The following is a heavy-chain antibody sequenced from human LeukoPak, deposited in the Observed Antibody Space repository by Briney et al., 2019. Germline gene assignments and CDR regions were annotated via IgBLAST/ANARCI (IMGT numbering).Heavy chain of an antibody. CDR3: ARDANDIVVVPAAIATDY. V-gene: IGHV1-18*01. D-gene: IGHD2-2*02. J-gene: IGHJ4*02. CDR1: GYTFSTYV. CDR2: ISAYNGNT. Sequence: ASVKVPCKASGYTFSTYVITSVRQAPGQGLEWLGWISAYNGNTNFPQKFQGRVTMATDTSTSTAYMDLRSLRSDDTAVYYCARDANDIVVVPAAIATDYWGQGTLVTVSS.